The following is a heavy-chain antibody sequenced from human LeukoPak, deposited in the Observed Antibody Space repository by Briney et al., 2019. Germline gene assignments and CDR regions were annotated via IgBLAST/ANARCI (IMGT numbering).Heavy chain of an antibody. J-gene: IGHJ4*02. Sequence: PGGSLRLSCAASGFTFSSYGMHWVRQAPGKGLEWVAVIWYDGSNKYYADSVKGRFTISRDNSKNTLYLQMNSLRAEDTAVYYCARDRVVVTAMGEDGEDYWGQGTLVTVSS. CDR3: ARDRVVVTAMGEDGEDY. D-gene: IGHD2-21*02. CDR1: GFTFSSYG. CDR2: IWYDGSNK. V-gene: IGHV3-33*08.